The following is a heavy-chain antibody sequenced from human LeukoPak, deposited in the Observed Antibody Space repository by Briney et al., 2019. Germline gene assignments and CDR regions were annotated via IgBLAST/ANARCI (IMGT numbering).Heavy chain of an antibody. CDR1: GYSISSGYY. V-gene: IGHV4-38-2*01. CDR2: IYHSGST. CDR3: ARAYYGSGTFDY. D-gene: IGHD3-10*01. Sequence: PSETLSLTCAVSGYSISSGYYWGWIRQPPGKGLEWIGSIYHSGSTYYNPSLKSRVTISVDTSKNQFSLKLSSVTAADTAVYYCARAYYGSGTFDYWGQGTPVTVSS. J-gene: IGHJ4*02.